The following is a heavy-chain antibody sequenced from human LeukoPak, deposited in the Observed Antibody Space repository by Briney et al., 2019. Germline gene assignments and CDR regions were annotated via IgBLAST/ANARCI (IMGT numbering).Heavy chain of an antibody. V-gene: IGHV4-34*01. Sequence: SETLSLTCGVYGGSFSGYHWTWIRLRPGKGLDWIGDIDHSGSAHYNPSLKSRVTISIDTSNKQFSLNLHSATAADTAVYYRARGFPTSSRWFDPWGQGTLVTVSS. CDR1: GGSFSGYH. J-gene: IGHJ5*02. D-gene: IGHD6-6*01. CDR2: IDHSGSA. CDR3: ARGFPTSSRWFDP.